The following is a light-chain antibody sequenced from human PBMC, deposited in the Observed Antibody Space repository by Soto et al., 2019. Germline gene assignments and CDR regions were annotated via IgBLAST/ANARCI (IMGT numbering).Light chain of an antibody. V-gene: IGKV1-5*03. Sequence: DIQMTQSPSTLSGSVGDRVTITCRASQTISSWLAWYQQKPGKAPKLLISKASTLESGVPSRFSGSGSGTEFTLNISSLQPDDFATYYCQQYNSYLYTFGQGTKGDIK. CDR2: KAS. CDR1: QTISSW. CDR3: QQYNSYLYT. J-gene: IGKJ2*01.